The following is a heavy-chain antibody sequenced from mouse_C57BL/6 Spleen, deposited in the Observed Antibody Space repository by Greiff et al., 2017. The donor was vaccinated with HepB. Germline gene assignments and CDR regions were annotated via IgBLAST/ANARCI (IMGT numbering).Heavy chain of an antibody. CDR2: ISNGGGST. J-gene: IGHJ4*01. D-gene: IGHD2-2*01. Sequence: EVMLVESGGGLVQPGGSLKLSCAASGFTFSDYYMYWVRQTPEKRLEWVAYISNGGGSTYYPDTVKGRFTISRDNAKKPLYLQMSRLKSEDTAMYYCARRGGLRRGAMDYWGQGTSVTVSS. V-gene: IGHV5-12*01. CDR1: GFTFSDYY. CDR3: ARRGGLRRGAMDY.